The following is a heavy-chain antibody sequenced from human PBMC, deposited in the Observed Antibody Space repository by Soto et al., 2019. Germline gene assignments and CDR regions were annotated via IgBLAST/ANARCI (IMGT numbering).Heavy chain of an antibody. Sequence: ASVKVSCKTSNYPFSSYGISWVRQAPGQGLEWMGWISVYNDNTEYAQKLQGRVTMTTDTSTNTAFMELRSLRSDDTAVYYCARDCRSDLTDPGAVFDYWGQGTPVTVSS. CDR1: NYPFSSYG. V-gene: IGHV1-18*01. J-gene: IGHJ4*02. CDR3: ARDCRSDLTDPGAVFDY. D-gene: IGHD1-20*01. CDR2: ISVYNDNT.